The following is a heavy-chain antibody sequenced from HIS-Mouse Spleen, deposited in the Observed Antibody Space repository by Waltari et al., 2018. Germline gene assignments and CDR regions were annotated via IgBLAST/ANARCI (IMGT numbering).Heavy chain of an antibody. D-gene: IGHD5-12*01. CDR2: ISYDGSNK. V-gene: IGHV3-30*04. CDR1: GFTFSSYA. Sequence: QVQLVESGGGVVQPGRSLRLSCAASGFTFSSYAMHWVRQAPGKGMGWVAVISYDGSNKYYADSVKGRFTISRDNSKNTLYLQMNSLRAEDTAVYYCARRYSGYDLGYWGQGTLVTVSS. J-gene: IGHJ4*02. CDR3: ARRYSGYDLGY.